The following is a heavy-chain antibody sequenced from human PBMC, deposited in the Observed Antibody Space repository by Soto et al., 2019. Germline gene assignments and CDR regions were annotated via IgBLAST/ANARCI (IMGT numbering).Heavy chain of an antibody. J-gene: IGHJ4*02. CDR1: GGSISSGDYY. CDR3: ARDDALLRTFDY. CDR2: IYYSGST. V-gene: IGHV4-30-4*01. Sequence: KPSETLSLTCTVSGGSISSGDYYWSWIRQPPGKGLEWIGYIYYSGSTYYNPSLKSRVTISVDTSKNQFSLKLSSVTAADTAVYYCARDDALLRTFDYWGQGTLVTVSS. D-gene: IGHD3-3*01.